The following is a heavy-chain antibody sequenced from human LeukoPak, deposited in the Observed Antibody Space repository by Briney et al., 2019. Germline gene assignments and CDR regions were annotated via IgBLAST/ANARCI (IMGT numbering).Heavy chain of an antibody. D-gene: IGHD6-25*01. V-gene: IGHV3-7*01. CDR2: IKQDASDK. Sequence: GGSLRLSCAASGFTFSTYWMGWVRQAPGKGLEWVANIKQDASDKYYVDSVKGRFTISRDNAKNSLYLQMNSLTAEDTAVYYCARAPSRLNPPSNWFDPWGQGTLVTVSS. CDR3: ARAPSRLNPPSNWFDP. CDR1: GFTFSTYW. J-gene: IGHJ5*02.